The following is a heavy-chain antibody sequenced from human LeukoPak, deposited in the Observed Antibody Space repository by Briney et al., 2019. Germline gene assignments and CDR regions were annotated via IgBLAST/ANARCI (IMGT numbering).Heavy chain of an antibody. D-gene: IGHD2-15*01. CDR1: GFTFSSYG. CDR3: ASLAGYCSGGSCFDY. J-gene: IGHJ4*02. Sequence: PGGSLRLSCAASGFTFSSYGMHWVRQAPGKGLEWVAVIWYDGSNKYYADSVKGRFTISRDNSKNTLYLQMNSLRAEDTAVYYCASLAGYCSGGSCFDYWGQGTLVTVSS. CDR2: IWYDGSNK. V-gene: IGHV3-33*01.